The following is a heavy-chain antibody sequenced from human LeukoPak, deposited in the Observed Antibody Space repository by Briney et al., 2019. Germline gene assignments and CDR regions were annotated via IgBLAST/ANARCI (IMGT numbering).Heavy chain of an antibody. J-gene: IGHJ4*02. D-gene: IGHD3-10*01. V-gene: IGHV4-34*01. CDR1: GGSFSGYY. CDR3: ARLSRLSGRVRGVNDY. Sequence: TSETLSLACAVYGGSFSGYYWSWIRQPPGKGLEWIGEINHSGSTNYNPSLKSRVTISVDTSKNQFSLKLSSVTAADTAVYYCARLSRLSGRVRGVNDYWGQGTLVTVSS. CDR2: INHSGST.